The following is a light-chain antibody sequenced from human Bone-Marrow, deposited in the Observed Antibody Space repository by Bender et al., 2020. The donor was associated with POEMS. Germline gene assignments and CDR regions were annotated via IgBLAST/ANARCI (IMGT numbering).Light chain of an antibody. CDR1: SSNIGSKS. CDR3: QTWDSDSWV. Sequence: QSVLTQPPSASGTPGQRVTISCSGSSSNIGSKSVNWYQQLPGTAPKLLIYGNSQRASGVPDRFSGSKSGTSASLAIRGLRSEDEADYYCQTWDSDSWVFGGGTKLTVL. V-gene: IGLV1-44*01. J-gene: IGLJ3*02. CDR2: GNS.